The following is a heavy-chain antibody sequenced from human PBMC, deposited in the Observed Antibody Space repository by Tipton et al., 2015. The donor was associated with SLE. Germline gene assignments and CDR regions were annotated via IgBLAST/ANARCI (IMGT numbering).Heavy chain of an antibody. V-gene: IGHV1-46*01. CDR2: INPRGGST. CDR3: ARGKAVKIFGVVVGGYYYMDV. CDR1: GYTFTSYY. J-gene: IGHJ6*03. Sequence: QLVQSGAEVKKPGASVKVSCKASGYTFTSYYIHWVRQAPGQGLEWMGIINPRGGSTSYAQKFQGRVTMTRDTSTSTVYMELSSLRSEDTAVYYCARGKAVKIFGVVVGGYYYMDVWGKGTTVTVSS. D-gene: IGHD3-3*01.